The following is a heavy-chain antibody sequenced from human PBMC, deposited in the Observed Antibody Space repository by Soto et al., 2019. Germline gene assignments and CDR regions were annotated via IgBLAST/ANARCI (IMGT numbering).Heavy chain of an antibody. Sequence: DVQLVESGGGLVQPGGPWSLPFEALGSPLRSINLTWVRKPPGKGLDWLSYISSSSSTIYYADSVKGRFTISRDNAKNSLYLQMNSLRDDDTAMYYCARGGTIAVTTIGDYWGQGTLVTVSS. V-gene: IGHV3-48*02. D-gene: IGHD5-12*01. J-gene: IGHJ4*01. CDR2: ISSSSSTI. CDR3: ARGGTIAVTTIGDY. CDR1: GSPLRSIN.